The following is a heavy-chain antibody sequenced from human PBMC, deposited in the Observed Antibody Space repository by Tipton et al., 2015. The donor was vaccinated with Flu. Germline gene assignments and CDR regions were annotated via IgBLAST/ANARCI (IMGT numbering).Heavy chain of an antibody. CDR1: GRSISSAYY. D-gene: IGHD3-10*01. V-gene: IGHV4-38-2*02. CDR3: AREWDFYGSGTNYLPYYFDY. J-gene: IGHJ4*02. CDR2: TYHSGTT. Sequence: LRLSCIVSGRSISSAYYWAWIRQPPGKGLEWIATTYHSGTTYYNPSLKSRVATSVDTSQNQFSLKLRSVTAADTAVYYCAREWDFYGSGTNYLPYYFDYWGQGTLVTVSS.